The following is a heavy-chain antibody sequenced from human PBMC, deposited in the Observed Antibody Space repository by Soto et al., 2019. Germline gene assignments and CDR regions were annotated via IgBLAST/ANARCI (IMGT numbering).Heavy chain of an antibody. D-gene: IGHD3-3*01. V-gene: IGHV4-59*01. Sequence: ADTLSLICSVSGGSLNKFYWGWIRQPPGKGLEWIGYVRYSGRTNYNPSLKSRLTISLDTSKNQFSLKLSSVTAADTAVYYCARILDPGHSDYWGLGTLVTVSS. CDR1: GGSLNKFY. CDR3: ARILDPGHSDY. CDR2: VRYSGRT. J-gene: IGHJ4*02.